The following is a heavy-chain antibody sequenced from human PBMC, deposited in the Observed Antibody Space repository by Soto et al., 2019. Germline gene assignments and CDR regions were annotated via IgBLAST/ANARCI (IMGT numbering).Heavy chain of an antibody. V-gene: IGHV1-69*13. J-gene: IGHJ4*02. CDR2: IIPIFGTA. CDR1: GGTFSSYA. D-gene: IGHD5-12*01. CDR3: ARDRTRWLQLAFDY. Sequence: SVKVSCKASGGTFSSYAISWVRQAPGQGLEWMGGIIPIFGTANYAQKFQGRVTITADESTSTAYMELSSLRSEDTAVYYCARDRTRWLQLAFDYWGQGTLVTVSS.